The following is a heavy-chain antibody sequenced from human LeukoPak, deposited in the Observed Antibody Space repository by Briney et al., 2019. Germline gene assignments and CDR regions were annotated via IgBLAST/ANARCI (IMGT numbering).Heavy chain of an antibody. V-gene: IGHV4-4*02. Sequence: SETLSLTCAVSGGSITSINWWNWFRQPPGKGLEWIGETHHSGNTNYNPSLKSRVTISVNRSKNQFSLELTSVTAADTAFYYCTTFSVVVLSPYDAFDIWGQGTMVTVSS. CDR1: GGSITSINW. CDR2: THHSGNT. CDR3: TTFSVVVLSPYDAFDI. J-gene: IGHJ3*02. D-gene: IGHD2-2*01.